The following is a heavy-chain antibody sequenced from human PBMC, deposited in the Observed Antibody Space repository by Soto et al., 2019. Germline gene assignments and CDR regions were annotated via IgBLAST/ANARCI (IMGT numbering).Heavy chain of an antibody. J-gene: IGHJ4*02. CDR1: GGSIDSSDW. CDR2: ISHGGTI. CDR3: ARDHHYRNSWSFDS. Sequence: QVQLQESGPGLVKPSGTLSLTCAVSGGSIDSSDWWNWVRQPPGKGLEWIGEISHGGTIIYNPSLKSRVTISVDKSRNQFSLELTSVTAADTAVYYCARDHHYRNSWSFDSWGQGTLVTVSS. V-gene: IGHV4-4*02. D-gene: IGHD6-13*01.